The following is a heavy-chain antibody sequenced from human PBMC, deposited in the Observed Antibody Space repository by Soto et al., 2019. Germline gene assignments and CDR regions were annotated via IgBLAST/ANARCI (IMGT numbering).Heavy chain of an antibody. J-gene: IGHJ4*02. D-gene: IGHD3-10*01. CDR2: ISAYNGNT. Sequence: QVQLVQSGAEVKKPGASVKVSCKASGYTFTSYGISWVRQAPGQGLEWMGWISAYNGNTNYAQKLQGRVTMTTDTSPSTAYMELRSLRSDDTAVYYCAYDGITMVRGVITPGAYWGQGTLVTVSS. V-gene: IGHV1-18*01. CDR1: GYTFTSYG. CDR3: AYDGITMVRGVITPGAY.